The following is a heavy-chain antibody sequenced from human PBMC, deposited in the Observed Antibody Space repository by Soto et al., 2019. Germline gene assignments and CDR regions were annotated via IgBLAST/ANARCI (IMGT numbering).Heavy chain of an antibody. Sequence: TLSLTCTVSGGSISSGDYYWSWIRQPPGKGLEWIGYIYYSGSTYYNPSLKSRVTISVDTSKNQFSLKLSSVTAADTAVYYCAREVGFGEFLQYNWFDPWGQGTLVTVSS. CDR2: IYYSGST. CDR1: GGSISSGDYY. D-gene: IGHD3-10*01. V-gene: IGHV4-30-4*01. J-gene: IGHJ5*02. CDR3: AREVGFGEFLQYNWFDP.